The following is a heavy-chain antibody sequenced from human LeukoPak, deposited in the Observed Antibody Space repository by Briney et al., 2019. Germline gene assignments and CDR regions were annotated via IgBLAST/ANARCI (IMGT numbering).Heavy chain of an antibody. J-gene: IGHJ5*02. Sequence: GESLKISCKGSGYSFTSYWIGWVRQMPGKGLEWMGIIYPGDSDTRYSPSFQGQVTISADKSISTAYLQWSSLKASHTAMYNCARQPPTYGGWFDPWGQGTLVTVSS. D-gene: IGHD4-23*01. CDR1: GYSFTSYW. CDR3: ARQPPTYGGWFDP. V-gene: IGHV5-51*01. CDR2: IYPGDSDT.